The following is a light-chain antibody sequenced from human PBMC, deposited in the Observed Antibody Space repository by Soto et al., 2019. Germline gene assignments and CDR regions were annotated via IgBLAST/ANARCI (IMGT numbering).Light chain of an antibody. CDR1: QSVNSH. CDR2: GES. V-gene: IGKV3-11*01. J-gene: IGKJ3*01. Sequence: EIVMTQSPASLSVSPGERVTLSCRASQSVNSHLAWYQQKPGQAPRLLILGESTRATGTPARFSGSGSGTDFTLTISSLEPEDFAVYYCQQRSSWPATFGPGTKVDIK. CDR3: QQRSSWPAT.